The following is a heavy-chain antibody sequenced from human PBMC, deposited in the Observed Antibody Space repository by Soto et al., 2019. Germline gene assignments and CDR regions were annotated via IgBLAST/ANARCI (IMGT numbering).Heavy chain of an antibody. CDR3: AKTLGPSPAYNWFDP. D-gene: IGHD2-2*01. J-gene: IGHJ5*02. CDR1: GFTFSGYA. V-gene: IGHV3-23*01. Sequence: EVLLLESGGGLVQPGGSLKLSCAVSGFTFSGYAMTWVRQAPGKGLEWVSSIDGGGGGTWYADSVKGRFTISRDNPKNTLYRRMNSLRAEDTAVYYGAKTLGPSPAYNWFDPWGQGTLVTVSS. CDR2: IDGGGGGT.